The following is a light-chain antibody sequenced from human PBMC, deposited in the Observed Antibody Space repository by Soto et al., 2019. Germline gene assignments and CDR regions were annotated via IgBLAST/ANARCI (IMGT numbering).Light chain of an antibody. CDR3: QQFDNSQWT. CDR2: GAS. J-gene: IGKJ1*01. Sequence: EIVITQSPATLSVSPGERATLSCRASQSVSSNLAWYQQKPGQAPRLLIYGASTRATGIPARFSGSGSGTDFTLTISRLEPEDFAVYYCQQFDNSQWTFGQGTKVDIK. CDR1: QSVSSN. V-gene: IGKV3-15*01.